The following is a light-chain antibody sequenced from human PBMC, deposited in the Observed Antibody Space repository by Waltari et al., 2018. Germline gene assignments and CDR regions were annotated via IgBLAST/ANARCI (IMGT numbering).Light chain of an antibody. CDR2: KAS. V-gene: IGKV1-5*03. CDR3: QQYRGI. J-gene: IGKJ2*01. Sequence: DIQMTQSPSTLSASVGDRVTITCRASQSISNWLAWYQQKAGKAPKLLIYKASSLESGVPSRFSGSGSETEFTLTISSLQPDDFATYYCQQYRGIFGQGTKLEIK. CDR1: QSISNW.